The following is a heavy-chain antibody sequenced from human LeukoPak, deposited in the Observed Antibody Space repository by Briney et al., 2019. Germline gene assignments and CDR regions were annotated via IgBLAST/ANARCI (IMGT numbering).Heavy chain of an antibody. Sequence: GGSLRLSCAASGLSFSRYWMHWVRLAPGKGLVWVSRISSDGGSTTYADSVKGRFTISRDNAKSTVYLQMNSLRAEDSAVYYCATIGLGAYWGQGTLVTVSS. CDR3: ATIGLGAY. V-gene: IGHV3-74*01. CDR2: ISSDGGST. CDR1: GLSFSRYW. J-gene: IGHJ4*02. D-gene: IGHD3/OR15-3a*01.